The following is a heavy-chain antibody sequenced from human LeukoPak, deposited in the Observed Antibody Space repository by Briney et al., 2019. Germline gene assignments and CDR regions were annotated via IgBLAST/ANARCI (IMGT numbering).Heavy chain of an antibody. CDR2: INHSGST. J-gene: IGHJ4*02. CDR3: ARFRGKYSSGWLDY. Sequence: TSETLSLTCAVYGGSFSGYYWSWIRQPPGKGLEWIGEINHSGSTNYNPSLKSRVTISVDTSKNQFSLKLSSVTAADTAVYYCARFRGKYSSGWLDYWGQRTLVTVSS. V-gene: IGHV4-34*01. CDR1: GGSFSGYY. D-gene: IGHD6-19*01.